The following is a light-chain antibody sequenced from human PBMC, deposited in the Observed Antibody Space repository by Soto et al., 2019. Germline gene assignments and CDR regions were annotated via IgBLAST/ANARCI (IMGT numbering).Light chain of an antibody. V-gene: IGKV1-39*01. CDR2: VAS. J-gene: IGKJ2*01. CDR3: QQSSSIPYT. CDR1: QSITTY. Sequence: DIQMTQSPSSLSASVGDRVTITCRASQSITTYLNWYQQNPGKAPQLLIYVASSLQSGVPSRFSGSGSGTDFALTISSLQPEDFASYYCQQSSSIPYTFGQGTKLEIK.